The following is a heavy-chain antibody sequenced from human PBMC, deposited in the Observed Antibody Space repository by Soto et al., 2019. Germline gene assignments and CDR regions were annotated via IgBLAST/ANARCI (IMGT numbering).Heavy chain of an antibody. J-gene: IGHJ4*02. V-gene: IGHV1-46*01. CDR2: INPSGGRT. CDR1: GNSFTTYY. CDR3: AGLYHYDSSGYYDY. Sequence: ASVKVSCKASGNSFTTYYMHWLRQAPGQGLEGMGIINPSGGRTTYAQKFQGRVTMTRDTSTSTFHMELSSLTSEDTAVYYCAGLYHYDSSGYYDYWGQGTLVTVSS. D-gene: IGHD3-22*01.